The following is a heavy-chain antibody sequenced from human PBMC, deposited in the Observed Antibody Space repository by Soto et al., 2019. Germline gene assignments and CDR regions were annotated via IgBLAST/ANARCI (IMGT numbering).Heavy chain of an antibody. CDR2: IKSKTDGGTT. Sequence: EVQLVESGGGLVKPGGSLRLSCAASGFTFSNAWMSWVRQAPGKGLERVGRIKSKTDGGTTDYAAPVKGRFTISRDDSKNTLYLQMNSLKTEDTAVYYCTTDSYGDYVYAFDIWGQGTMVTVSS. CDR3: TTDSYGDYVYAFDI. CDR1: GFTFSNAW. J-gene: IGHJ3*02. V-gene: IGHV3-15*01. D-gene: IGHD4-17*01.